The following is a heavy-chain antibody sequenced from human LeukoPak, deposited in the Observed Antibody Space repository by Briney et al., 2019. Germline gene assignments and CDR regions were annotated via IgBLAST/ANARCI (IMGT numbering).Heavy chain of an antibody. D-gene: IGHD6-19*01. CDR3: ARWFPSLAVAETQLPYYYYYMDV. CDR1: GGSISSYY. CDR2: IYYSGGT. Sequence: SETLFLTCTVSGGSISSYYWSWIRQPPGKGLEWIGYIYYSGGTNYNPSLKSRVTISVDTSKNQFSLKLSSVTAADTAVYYCARWFPSLAVAETQLPYYYYYMDVWGKGTTVTVSS. J-gene: IGHJ6*03. V-gene: IGHV4-59*01.